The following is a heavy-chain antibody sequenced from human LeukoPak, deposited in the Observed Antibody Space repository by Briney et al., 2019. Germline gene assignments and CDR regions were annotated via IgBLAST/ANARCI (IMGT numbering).Heavy chain of an antibody. CDR2: INPDSGGT. J-gene: IGHJ5*02. CDR3: ARGVLGCYGSGRA. Sequence: ASVKVSCKASGYTFTGYYMHWVRQAPGQGLEWMGRINPDSGGTNYAQKFQGRVTMTRDTSISTAYMELSRLRSDDTAVYYCARGVLGCYGSGRAWGQGTLVTVSS. V-gene: IGHV1-2*06. CDR1: GYTFTGYY. D-gene: IGHD3-10*01.